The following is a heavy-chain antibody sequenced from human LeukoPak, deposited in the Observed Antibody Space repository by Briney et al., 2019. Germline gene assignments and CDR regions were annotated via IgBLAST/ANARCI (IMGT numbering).Heavy chain of an antibody. V-gene: IGHV4-34*01. CDR3: ASPIVAAATGRDAFDI. CDR1: GGSFSGYY. CDR2: INHSGST. J-gene: IGHJ3*02. Sequence: PSETLSLTCAAYGGSFSGYYWTWIRQPPGKGLEWIGEINHSGSTSYNPSLKSRVTISVDTSKNQFSLKLSSVTAADTAVYYCASPIVAAATGRDAFDIWGQGTMVTVSS. D-gene: IGHD2-2*01.